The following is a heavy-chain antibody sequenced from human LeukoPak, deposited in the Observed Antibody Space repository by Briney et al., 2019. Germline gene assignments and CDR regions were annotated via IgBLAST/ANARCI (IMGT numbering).Heavy chain of an antibody. CDR3: ARVYRTLGAFDI. J-gene: IGHJ3*02. CDR2: FYDSGST. V-gene: IGHV4-39*01. CDR1: GGSIRSRNYY. D-gene: IGHD3-16*01. Sequence: NASETLSLTCTVSGGSIRSRNYYWDWIRQPPGKGLEWIGNFYDSGSTYYNPSLKSRVTISGDTSKNQFSLKLTSVTAADTAVYYCARVYRTLGAFDIWGQGTMVTVSS.